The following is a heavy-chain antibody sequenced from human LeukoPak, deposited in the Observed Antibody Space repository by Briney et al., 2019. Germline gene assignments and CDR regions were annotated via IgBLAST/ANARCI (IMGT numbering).Heavy chain of an antibody. V-gene: IGHV3-11*05. CDR3: AREYGAGAFDY. CDR2: ISSSGGYT. J-gene: IGHJ4*02. CDR1: GFTFSHYY. D-gene: IGHD6-19*01. Sequence: GGSLRLSCAASGFTFSHYYMSWIRQAPGKGLEWVSSISSSGGYTNYADSVRGRVTISRDNAKNSLYLQMNSLRAEDTAVYYCAREYGAGAFDYWGQGTLVTVSS.